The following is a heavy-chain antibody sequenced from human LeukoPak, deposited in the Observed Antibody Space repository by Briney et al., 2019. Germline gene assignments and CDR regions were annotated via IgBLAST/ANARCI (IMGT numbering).Heavy chain of an antibody. D-gene: IGHD2-2*01. CDR1: GFTFSSYG. CDR2: IWYGGSNK. CDR3: AKDSLKYCSSTSCLFDY. Sequence: PGRSLRLSCAASGFTFSSYGMHWVCQAPGKGLEWVAVIWYGGSNKYYADSVKGRFTISRDNSKNTLYLQMNSLRAEDTAVYYCAKDSLKYCSSTSCLFDYWGQGTLVTVSS. J-gene: IGHJ4*02. V-gene: IGHV3-30*18.